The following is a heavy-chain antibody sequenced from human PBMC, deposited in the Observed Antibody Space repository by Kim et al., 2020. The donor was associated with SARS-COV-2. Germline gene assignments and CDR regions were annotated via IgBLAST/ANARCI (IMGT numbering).Heavy chain of an antibody. CDR2: ITYEGSNK. CDR3: ARGFDYGDFGYFDY. Sequence: GGSLRLSCAASGFTFSSYAMHWVRQAPGKGLEWVAVITYEGSNKYYADSVKGRFTISRDNSKNPLYLQMNSLRAEDTAVYYCARGFDYGDFGYFDYWGQGTLVTVSS. CDR1: GFTFSSYA. J-gene: IGHJ4*02. D-gene: IGHD4-17*01. V-gene: IGHV3-30*04.